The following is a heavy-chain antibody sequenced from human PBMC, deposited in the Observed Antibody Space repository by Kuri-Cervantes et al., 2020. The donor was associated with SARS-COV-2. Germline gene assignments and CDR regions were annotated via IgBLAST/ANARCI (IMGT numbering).Heavy chain of an antibody. D-gene: IGHD7-27*01. J-gene: IGHJ4*02. CDR2: ISSXSSYI. V-gene: IGHV3-21*01. CDR1: GFTFSSYS. CDR3: ARDLGELGKDY. Sequence: GGSLRXXCAASGFTFSSYSMXWVRXXPGKGXEWXXSISSXSSYIYYADSVXXRFTIXRDNAKTSLXXXMNSLRAEDTAVYYCARDLGELGKDYWGQGTLVTVSS.